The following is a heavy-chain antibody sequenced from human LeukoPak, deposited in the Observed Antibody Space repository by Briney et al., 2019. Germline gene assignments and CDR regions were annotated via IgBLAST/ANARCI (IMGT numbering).Heavy chain of an antibody. J-gene: IGHJ3*02. CDR2: ISYDGSNK. Sequence: QSGGSLRLSCAASGFTFSSYAMSWVRQAPGKGLEWVAVISYDGSNKYYADSVKGRFTISRDNSKNTLYLQMNSLRAEDTAVYYCAREGFPLRNHAFDIWGQGTMVTVSS. V-gene: IGHV3-30-3*01. CDR1: GFTFSSYA. D-gene: IGHD5-12*01. CDR3: AREGFPLRNHAFDI.